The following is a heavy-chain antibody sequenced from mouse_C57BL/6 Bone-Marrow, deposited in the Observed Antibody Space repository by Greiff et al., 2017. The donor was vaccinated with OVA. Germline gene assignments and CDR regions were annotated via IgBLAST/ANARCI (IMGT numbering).Heavy chain of an antibody. D-gene: IGHD1-1*01. CDR3: ARFIGSNSYYFDY. Sequence: QVQLQQPGAELVRPGSSVKLSCKASGYTFTSYWMDWVKQRPGQGLEWIGNIYPSDSETHYNQKFKDKATLTVDKSSSTAYMQLSSLTSEDSAVYYCARFIGSNSYYFDYWGQGTTLTVSS. CDR2: IYPSDSET. CDR1: GYTFTSYW. J-gene: IGHJ2*01. V-gene: IGHV1-61*01.